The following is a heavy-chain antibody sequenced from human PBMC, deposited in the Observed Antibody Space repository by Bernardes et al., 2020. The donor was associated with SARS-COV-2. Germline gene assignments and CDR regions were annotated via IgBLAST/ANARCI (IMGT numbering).Heavy chain of an antibody. Sequence: GGSLRLPCAASGFTFSSYSMNWVRQAPGKGLAWVSYISSSSSTIYYADSVKGRFTISRDNAKNSLYLQMNSLRAEDTAVYYCARTPAGSYKSPAFDYWGQGTLVTVSS. CDR1: GFTFSSYS. CDR3: ARTPAGSYKSPAFDY. V-gene: IGHV3-48*01. CDR2: ISSSSSTI. D-gene: IGHD1-26*01. J-gene: IGHJ4*02.